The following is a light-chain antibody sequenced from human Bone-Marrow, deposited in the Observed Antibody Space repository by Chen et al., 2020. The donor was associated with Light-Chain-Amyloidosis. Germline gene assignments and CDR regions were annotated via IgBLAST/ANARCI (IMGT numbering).Light chain of an antibody. CDR2: AVT. CDR1: SSDVGGDNH. V-gene: IGLV2-14*01. J-gene: IGLJ1*01. Sequence: QSALTQPASVSGSPGQSITISCTGTSSDVGGDNHVSWYQQHPDKAPKLMIYAVTNRPSWVPDRFSRSKSDNTASLTISGLQTEDEADYFCSSYTITNTLVFGSGTRVTVL. CDR3: SSYTITNTLV.